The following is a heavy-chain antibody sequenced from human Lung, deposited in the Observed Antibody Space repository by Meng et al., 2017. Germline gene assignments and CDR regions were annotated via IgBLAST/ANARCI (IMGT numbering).Heavy chain of an antibody. D-gene: IGHD4-11*01. J-gene: IGHJ4*02. CDR3: ARGPTTMAHDFDY. CDR2: INHSGST. Sequence: QLQHWGGGLLKPSETLSLPCVVSGGFFSDYYWSWIRQPPGKGLEWIGEINHSGSTNYNPSLESRATISVDTSQNNLSLKLSSVTAADSAVYYCARGPTTMAHDFDYWGQGTLVTVSS. CDR1: GGFFSDYY. V-gene: IGHV4-34*01.